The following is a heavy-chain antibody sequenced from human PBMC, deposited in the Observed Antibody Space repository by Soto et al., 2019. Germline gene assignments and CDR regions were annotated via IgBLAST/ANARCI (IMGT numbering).Heavy chain of an antibody. J-gene: IGHJ5*02. V-gene: IGHV1-18*01. CDR1: GYTFTSYG. CDR3: ARVSTPRDTIFGVVIFLDP. Sequence: ASVKVSCKASGYTFTSYGISWVRQAPGQGLERMGWISAYNGNTNYAQKLQGRVTMTTDTSTSTAYMELRSLRSDDTAVYYCARVSTPRDTIFGVVIFLDPWGQGTLVTVSS. D-gene: IGHD3-3*01. CDR2: ISAYNGNT.